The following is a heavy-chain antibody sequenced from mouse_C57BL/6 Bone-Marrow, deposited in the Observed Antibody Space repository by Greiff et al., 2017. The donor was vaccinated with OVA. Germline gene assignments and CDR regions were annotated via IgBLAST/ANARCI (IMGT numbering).Heavy chain of an antibody. J-gene: IGHJ2*01. Sequence: VQLQESGAELVRPGASVTLSCKASGYTFTDYEMHWVKQTPVHGLEWIGAIDPETGGTAYNQKFKGKAILTADKSSSTAYMELRSLTSEDSAVYYCTRSGYYWGQGTTLTVSS. D-gene: IGHD3-1*01. CDR1: GYTFTDYE. V-gene: IGHV1-15*01. CDR2: IDPETGGT. CDR3: TRSGYY.